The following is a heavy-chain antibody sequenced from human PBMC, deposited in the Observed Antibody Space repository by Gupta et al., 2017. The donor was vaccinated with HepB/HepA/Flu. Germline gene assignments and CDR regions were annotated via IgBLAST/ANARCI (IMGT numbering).Heavy chain of an antibody. CDR2: IKQDGSEK. V-gene: IGHV3-7*01. D-gene: IGHD3-16*01. Sequence: EVQLVESVGGLVQPGGPLRLSCAASGFTYSTYWISWVRQAPGKELEGVASIKQDGSEKSYVDSVKGRFTISRDNAKNSLFLQMNSLRVDETAVYYCARDPTYLDYWGQGTLVTVSS. J-gene: IGHJ4*02. CDR1: GFTYSTYW. CDR3: ARDPTYLDY.